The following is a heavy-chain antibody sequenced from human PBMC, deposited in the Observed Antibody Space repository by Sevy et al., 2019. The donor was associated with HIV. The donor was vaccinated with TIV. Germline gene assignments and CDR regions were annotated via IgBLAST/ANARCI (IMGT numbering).Heavy chain of an antibody. Sequence: SETLSLTCAVYGGSFSGYYWSWIRQPPGKGLEWIGEINHSGSTNYNPSLKSRVTISVDTSKNQFSLKLSSVTAADTAVYYCARLYAHWFDPWGQGTLVTVSS. CDR2: INHSGST. CDR3: ARLYAHWFDP. CDR1: GGSFSGYY. D-gene: IGHD2-8*01. J-gene: IGHJ5*02. V-gene: IGHV4-34*01.